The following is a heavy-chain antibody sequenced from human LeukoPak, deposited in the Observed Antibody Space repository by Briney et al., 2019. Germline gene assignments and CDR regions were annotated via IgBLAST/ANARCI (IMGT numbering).Heavy chain of an antibody. CDR2: INAGNGNT. Sequence: ASVKVSCKASGYTFTSYAMHWVRQAPGQRLEWMGWINAGNGNTKYSQEFQGRVTITRDTSASTAYMELSSLRSEDTAVYYCARRYCSSTSCYAMRAFDIWGQGTMVTVSS. J-gene: IGHJ3*02. CDR1: GYTFTSYA. V-gene: IGHV1-3*01. D-gene: IGHD2-2*01. CDR3: ARRYCSSTSCYAMRAFDI.